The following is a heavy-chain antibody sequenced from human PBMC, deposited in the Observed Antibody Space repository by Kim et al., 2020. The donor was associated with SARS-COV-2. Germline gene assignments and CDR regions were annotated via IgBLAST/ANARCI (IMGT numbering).Heavy chain of an antibody. D-gene: IGHD6-13*01. Sequence: SETLSLTCAVYGGSFSGYYWSWIRQPPGKGLEWIGEINHSGSTNYNPSLKSRVTISVDTSKNQFSLKLSSVTAADTAVYYCARGPGYSSSWYGARNWIAP. V-gene: IGHV4-34*01. CDR3: ARGPGYSSSWYGARNWIAP. CDR1: GGSFSGYY. J-gene: IGHJ5*02. CDR2: INHSGST.